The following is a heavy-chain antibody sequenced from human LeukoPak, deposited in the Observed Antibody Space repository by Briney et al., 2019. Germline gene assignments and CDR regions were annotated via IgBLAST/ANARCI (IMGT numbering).Heavy chain of an antibody. CDR3: ARFSYRRELWFGESRIYYMDV. V-gene: IGHV4-39*07. D-gene: IGHD3-10*01. Sequence: SETLSLTCTVSGGSISSSDYYWGWIRQPPGKGLEWIGEINHSGSTNYNPSLKSRVTISVDTSKNQFSLKLSSVTAADTAVYYCARFSYRRELWFGESRIYYMDVWGKGTTVTVSS. CDR1: GGSISSSDYY. CDR2: INHSGST. J-gene: IGHJ6*03.